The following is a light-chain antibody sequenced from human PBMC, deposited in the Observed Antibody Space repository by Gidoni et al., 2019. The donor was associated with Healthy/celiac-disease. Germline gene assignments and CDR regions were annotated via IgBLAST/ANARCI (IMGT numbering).Light chain of an antibody. CDR2: AAS. CDR3: QQSYSTPPT. V-gene: IGKV1-39*01. J-gene: IGKJ5*01. Sequence: DIQMTQSPASLSASVGDRVTITCRASQSISSYLNWYQQKPGKAPKLLIYAASSLQSGVPARFSGSGSATAFPLIISRLPPEYFATYYCQQSYSTPPTFGQGTRLEIK. CDR1: QSISSY.